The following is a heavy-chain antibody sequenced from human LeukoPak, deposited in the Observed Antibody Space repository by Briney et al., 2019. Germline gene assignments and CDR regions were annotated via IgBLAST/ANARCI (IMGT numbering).Heavy chain of an antibody. CDR1: GFTFSSDG. CDR3: ALSTSRTGYFDY. CDR2: ISYDGSNK. D-gene: IGHD7-27*01. V-gene: IGHV3-30*03. J-gene: IGHJ4*02. Sequence: RRSLRLSCAASGFTFSSDGMHWVRQAPGKGLEWVAVISYDGSNKYYADSVKGRFTISRDNSKNTLYLQMNSLRAEDTAVYYCALSTSRTGYFDYWGQGTLVTVSS.